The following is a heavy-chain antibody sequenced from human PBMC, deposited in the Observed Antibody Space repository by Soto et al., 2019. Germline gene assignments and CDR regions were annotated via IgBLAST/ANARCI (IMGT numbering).Heavy chain of an antibody. CDR1: GGTFSSYA. CDR2: IIPIFGTA. D-gene: IGHD3-9*01. J-gene: IGHJ3*02. Sequence: QVQLVQSGAEVKKPGSSVKFSCKASGGTFSSYAISWVRQAPGQGLEWMGGIIPIFGTANYAQKFQGRVTITADESTSTAYMELSSLRSEDTAVYYCASRNYDILTGLATGDDAFDIWGQGTMVTVSS. V-gene: IGHV1-69*12. CDR3: ASRNYDILTGLATGDDAFDI.